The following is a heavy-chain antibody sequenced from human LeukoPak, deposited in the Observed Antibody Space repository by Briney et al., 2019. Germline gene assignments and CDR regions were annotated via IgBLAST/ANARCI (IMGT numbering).Heavy chain of an antibody. CDR2: ISGSGGST. CDR1: GFTFSSYE. Sequence: GGSLRLSCAASGFTFSSYEMNWVRQAPGKGLEWVSAISGSGGSTYYADSVKGRFTISRDNSKNTLYLQMNSLRAEDTAVYYCAKAANPKMVRGVTWDYWGQGTLVTVSS. V-gene: IGHV3-23*01. CDR3: AKAANPKMVRGVTWDY. D-gene: IGHD3-10*01. J-gene: IGHJ4*02.